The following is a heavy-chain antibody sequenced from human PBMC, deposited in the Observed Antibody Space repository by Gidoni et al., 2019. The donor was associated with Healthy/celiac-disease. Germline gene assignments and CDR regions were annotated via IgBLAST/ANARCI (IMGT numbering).Heavy chain of an antibody. Sequence: QVQLVESGGGVVQPWRSLRLSCAASVFTFSSYAMHWVRQAPGKGLAWVAVISYDGSTKSYADSVKGRFTISRDNSKNTLYLQMNSLRAEDTAVYYCARDKYSGYENDAFDIWGQGTMVTVSS. D-gene: IGHD5-12*01. J-gene: IGHJ3*02. V-gene: IGHV3-30*04. CDR2: ISYDGSTK. CDR3: ARDKYSGYENDAFDI. CDR1: VFTFSSYA.